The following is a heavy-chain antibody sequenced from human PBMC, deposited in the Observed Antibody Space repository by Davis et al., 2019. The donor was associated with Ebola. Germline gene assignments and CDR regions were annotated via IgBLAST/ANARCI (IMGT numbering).Heavy chain of an antibody. CDR2: NNPSGGST. V-gene: IGHV1-46*01. CDR3: AREGGFWSGYSH. Sequence: ASVKVSCKASGYTFTSYYMHWVRQAPGQGLEWMGINNPSGGSTSYAQKFQGRVTMTRDTSTSTVYMELSSLRSEDPAVYYCAREGGFWSGYSHWGQGTLVTVSS. D-gene: IGHD3-3*01. CDR1: GYTFTSYY. J-gene: IGHJ4*02.